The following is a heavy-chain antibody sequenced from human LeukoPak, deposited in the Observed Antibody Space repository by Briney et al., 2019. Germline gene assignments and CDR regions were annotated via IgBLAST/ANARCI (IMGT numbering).Heavy chain of an antibody. CDR1: GGSISSGDYY. CDR2: IYYSGST. Sequence: PSETLSLTCTVSGGSISSGDYYWSWIRQPPGKGLEWIGYIYYSGSTYYNPSLKSRVTISVDTSKNQFPLKLSSVTAADTAVYYCAGTYYDFWSGYYADYWGQGTLVTVSS. CDR3: AGTYYDFWSGYYADY. J-gene: IGHJ4*02. D-gene: IGHD3-3*01. V-gene: IGHV4-30-4*08.